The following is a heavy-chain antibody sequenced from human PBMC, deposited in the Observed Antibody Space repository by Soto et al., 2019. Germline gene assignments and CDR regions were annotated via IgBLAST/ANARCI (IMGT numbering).Heavy chain of an antibody. CDR3: TRRVYMVPGDPPGLYWFDP. CDR2: VYYNGIT. J-gene: IGHJ5*02. D-gene: IGHD3-10*01. CDR1: GGSINNHY. Sequence: SETLSLTCTVSGGSINNHYWSWIRQPPGKGLEWLGYVYYNGITNYNPSLKSRVTMSVDTSKNQLSLKLTSLTAADTAVYYCTRRVYMVPGDPPGLYWFDPWGQGTLVTVSS. V-gene: IGHV4-59*11.